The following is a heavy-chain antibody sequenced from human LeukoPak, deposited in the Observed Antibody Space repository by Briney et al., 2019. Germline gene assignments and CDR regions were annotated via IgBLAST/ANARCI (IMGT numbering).Heavy chain of an antibody. Sequence: PSETLSLTCTVSGGPISSYYWSWIRQPPGKGLEWIGYIYYSGSTNYNPSLKSRVTISVDTSKNQFSLKLSSVTAADTAVYYCARAGFGELGIDYWGQGTLVTVSS. J-gene: IGHJ4*02. CDR1: GGPISSYY. V-gene: IGHV4-59*01. CDR2: IYYSGST. CDR3: ARAGFGELGIDY. D-gene: IGHD3-10*01.